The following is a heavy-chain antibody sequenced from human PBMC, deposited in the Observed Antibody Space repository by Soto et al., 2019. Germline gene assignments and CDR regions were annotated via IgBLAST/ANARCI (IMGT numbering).Heavy chain of an antibody. CDR3: AKERYVDNWIHRPSYYGMDV. D-gene: IGHD1-20*01. J-gene: IGHJ6*02. V-gene: IGHV3-30*18. CDR2: ISYDGSNK. Sequence: GGSLRLSCAASGFTFSSYGMHWVRQAPGKGLEWVAVISYDGSNKYYADSMKGRFTISRDNSKNTLYLQMNSLRAEDTAVYYCAKERYVDNWIHRPSYYGMDVWGQGTTVTVSS. CDR1: GFTFSSYG.